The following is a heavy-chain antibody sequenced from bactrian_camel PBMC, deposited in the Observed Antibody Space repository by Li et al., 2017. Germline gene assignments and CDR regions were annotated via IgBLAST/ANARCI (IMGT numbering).Heavy chain of an antibody. CDR1: GFTTFSTYA. V-gene: IGHV3-2*01. Sequence: HVQLVESGGDLVQPGGSLRLSCVASGFTTFSTYAMSWVRQAPGKGLEWVSSIHVDDRNTVYASSVKGRFTIFRDNAKNTVYLQMNSLKTEDTAMYYCTNDGGDGLLTPYNYWGQGTQVTVS. J-gene: IGHJ4*01. CDR3: TNDGGDGLLTPYNY. D-gene: IGHD1*01. CDR2: IHVDDRNT.